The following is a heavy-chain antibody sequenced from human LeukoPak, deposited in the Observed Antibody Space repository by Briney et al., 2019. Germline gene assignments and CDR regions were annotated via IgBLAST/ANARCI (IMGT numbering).Heavy chain of an antibody. V-gene: IGHV3-23*01. CDR1: GFTFSTYA. D-gene: IGHD3/OR15-3a*01. Sequence: GGSLRLSCATSGFTFSTYAMSWVRQAPGKGLEWVSGFSGNGGSTYYADSVKGRFTISRDNSKNTPYLQMNSLRAEDTAVYYCARGGLSRFDYWGQGTLVTVSS. CDR3: ARGGLSRFDY. CDR2: FSGNGGST. J-gene: IGHJ4*02.